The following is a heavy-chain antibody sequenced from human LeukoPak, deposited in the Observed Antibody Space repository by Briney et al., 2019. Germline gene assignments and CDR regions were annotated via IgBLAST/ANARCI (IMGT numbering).Heavy chain of an antibody. D-gene: IGHD7-27*01. J-gene: IGHJ4*02. V-gene: IGHV3-21*01. Sequence: PGGSLRLSCAVSGFTFSSYAMHWVRQAPGKGLEWVSSISSSSSYIYYADSVRGRFTISRDNAKNSLYLQMNSLTVEDTAVYYCARGWGNIRTTGSSFDNWGQGTLVTVSS. CDR2: ISSSSSYI. CDR1: GFTFSSYA. CDR3: ARGWGNIRTTGSSFDN.